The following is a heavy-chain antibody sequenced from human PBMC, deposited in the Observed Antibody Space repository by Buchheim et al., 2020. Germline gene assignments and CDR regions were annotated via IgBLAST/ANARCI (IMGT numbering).Heavy chain of an antibody. CDR1: GFTFSSYS. J-gene: IGHJ6*03. CDR2: ISSSSSYI. V-gene: IGHV3-21*01. CDR3: ARFHCSSTSCYLANYYYYMDV. D-gene: IGHD2-2*01. Sequence: EVQLVESGGGLVKPGGSLRLSCAASGFTFSSYSMNWVRQAPGKGLEWVSSISSSSSYIYYADSVKGRFTISRDNAKNSLYLQMNSLRAEDTAVYYCARFHCSSTSCYLANYYYYMDVWGKGTT.